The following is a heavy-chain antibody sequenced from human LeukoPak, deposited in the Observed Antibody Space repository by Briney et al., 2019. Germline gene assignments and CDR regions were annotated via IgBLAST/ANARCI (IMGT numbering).Heavy chain of an antibody. CDR2: ISSSSSYI. D-gene: IGHD3-10*01. J-gene: IGHJ4*02. Sequence: GGSLRLSCAASGFTFSSYSMNWVRQAPGKGLEWVSSISSSSSYIYYADSVKGRFTISRDNAKNSLYLQMNSLRAEDTAVYYCAREALLWFGESQGIDYWGQGTLVTVSS. V-gene: IGHV3-21*01. CDR1: GFTFSSYS. CDR3: AREALLWFGESQGIDY.